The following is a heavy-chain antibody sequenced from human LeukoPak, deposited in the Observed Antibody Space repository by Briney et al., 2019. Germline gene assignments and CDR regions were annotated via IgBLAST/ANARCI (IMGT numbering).Heavy chain of an antibody. D-gene: IGHD6-13*01. CDR3: ARRYSSSWYGYYFDY. CDR2: IYPGDSDT. V-gene: IGHV5-51*01. J-gene: IGHJ4*02. Sequence: GESLKISCKGSGYSFTGYWIGWVRQMPGKGLEWMGIIYPGDSDTRYSPSFQGQVTISADKSISTAYLQWSSLKASDTAMYYCARRYSSSWYGYYFDYWGQGTLVTVSP. CDR1: GYSFTGYW.